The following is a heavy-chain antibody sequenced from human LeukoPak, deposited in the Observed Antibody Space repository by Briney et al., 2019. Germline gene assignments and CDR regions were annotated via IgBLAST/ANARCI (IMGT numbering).Heavy chain of an antibody. V-gene: IGHV4-59*01. J-gene: IGHJ3*02. CDR3: AREHYYGSGSHDAFDI. CDR2: IYYSGST. CDR1: GGSISSYY. D-gene: IGHD3-10*01. Sequence: SETLSLTCTVSGGSISSYYWSWIRQPPGKGLGWIGYIYYSGSTNYNPSLKSRVTISVDTSKNQFSLKLSSVTAADTAVYYCAREHYYGSGSHDAFDIWGQGTMVTVSS.